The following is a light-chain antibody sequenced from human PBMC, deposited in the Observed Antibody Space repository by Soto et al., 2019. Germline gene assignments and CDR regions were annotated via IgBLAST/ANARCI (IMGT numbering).Light chain of an antibody. Sequence: EIVMTQSPATLSVSPGEIVTLSCRASQSVSNKLGWYQHKPGQAPRLLIYDTSTRAAGTPARFTGSGSGTDFTLTISSLQSEDFAVYYCQQYNTWRSISFGQGTRLEI. CDR1: QSVSNK. J-gene: IGKJ5*01. V-gene: IGKV3-15*01. CDR3: QQYNTWRSIS. CDR2: DTS.